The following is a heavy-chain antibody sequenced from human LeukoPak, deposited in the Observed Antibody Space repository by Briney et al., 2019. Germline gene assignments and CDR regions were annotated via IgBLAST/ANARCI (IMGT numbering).Heavy chain of an antibody. CDR3: ARDRDGSGKGFDP. V-gene: IGHV4-30-2*01. CDR2: IYHSGST. Sequence: SETLSLTCAVSGGSISSGGYSWSWIRQPPGKGLEWIGYIYHSGSTYYNPSLKSRVTISVDRSKYQFSLKLSSVTAADTAVYYCARDRDGSGKGFDPWGQGTLVTVSS. D-gene: IGHD3-10*01. J-gene: IGHJ5*02. CDR1: GGSISSGGYS.